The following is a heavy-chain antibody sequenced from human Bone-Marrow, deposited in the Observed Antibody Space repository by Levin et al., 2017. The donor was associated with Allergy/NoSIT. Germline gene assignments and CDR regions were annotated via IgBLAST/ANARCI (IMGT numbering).Heavy chain of an antibody. CDR1: GGTFSSYT. Sequence: LGESLKISCKASGGTFSSYTISWVRQAPGQGLEWMGRIIPILGIANYAQKFQGRVTITADKSTSTAYMELSSLRSEDTAVYYCARGVSIAARRGVIDYWGQGTLVTVSS. D-gene: IGHD6-6*01. CDR2: IIPILGIA. V-gene: IGHV1-69*02. J-gene: IGHJ4*02. CDR3: ARGVSIAARRGVIDY.